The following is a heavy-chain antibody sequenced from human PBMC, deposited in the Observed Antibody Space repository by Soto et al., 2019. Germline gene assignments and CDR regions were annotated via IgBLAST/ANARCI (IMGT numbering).Heavy chain of an antibody. CDR3: ARDSVRWFGELAFDY. J-gene: IGHJ4*02. CDR2: IYSGGST. V-gene: IGHV3-53*01. CDR1: GFTVSSNY. Sequence: GGSLRLSCAASGFTVSSNYMSWVRQAPGKGLEWVSVIYSGGSTYYADSVKGRFTISRDNSKNTLYLQMNSLRAEDTAVYYCARDSVRWFGELAFDYWGQGTLVTVSS. D-gene: IGHD3-10*01.